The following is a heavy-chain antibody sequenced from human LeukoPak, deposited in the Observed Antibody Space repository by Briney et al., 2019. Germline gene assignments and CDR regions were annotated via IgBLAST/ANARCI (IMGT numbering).Heavy chain of an antibody. V-gene: IGHV4-39*07. D-gene: IGHD2-15*01. J-gene: IGHJ4*02. Sequence: PSETLSLTCTVSGGSISSSSYYWGWIRQPPGKGLEWIGSIYYSGSTYYNPSLKSRVTISVDTSKNQFSLKLSSVTAADTAVYYCAREDRGAVVPLGFDYWGQGTLVTVSS. CDR1: GGSISSSSYY. CDR3: AREDRGAVVPLGFDY. CDR2: IYYSGST.